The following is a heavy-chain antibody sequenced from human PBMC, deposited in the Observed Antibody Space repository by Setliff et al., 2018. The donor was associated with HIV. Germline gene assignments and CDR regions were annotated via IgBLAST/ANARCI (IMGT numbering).Heavy chain of an antibody. V-gene: IGHV3-23*01. CDR3: VKEEFSSVGTSASRI. CDR2: IGGSGGST. D-gene: IGHD1-1*01. CDR1: GFSFSSYA. Sequence: LRLSCAANGFSFSSYAMSWVRQAPGKGLEWVSGIGGSGGSTYYGDSVKGRVTISRAHSKSTVFLQMDSLRAEDTATYFCVKEEFSSVGTSASRIWGQGTVVTVSS. J-gene: IGHJ3*02.